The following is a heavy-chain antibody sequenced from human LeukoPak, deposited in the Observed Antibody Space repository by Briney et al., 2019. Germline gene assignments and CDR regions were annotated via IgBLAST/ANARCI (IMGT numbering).Heavy chain of an antibody. CDR3: AREELLGAYYYYGMDV. Sequence: PGGSLRLSCAASGFTFTSYWMSWVRQAPGKGLEWVANIKEDGSEKYYVDSVKGRFTISRDNAKNSVSLQMNSLRAEDTAVYYCAREELLGAYYYYGMDVWGQGTTVTVSS. D-gene: IGHD1-26*01. V-gene: IGHV3-7*01. CDR1: GFTFTSYW. CDR2: IKEDGSEK. J-gene: IGHJ6*02.